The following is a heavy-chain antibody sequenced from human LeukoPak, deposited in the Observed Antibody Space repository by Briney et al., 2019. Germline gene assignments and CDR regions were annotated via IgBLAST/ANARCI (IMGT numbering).Heavy chain of an antibody. CDR2: IYYSGST. J-gene: IGHJ4*02. Sequence: PSETLSLTCAVYGGSFSGYYWSWIRQPPGKGLEWIGSIYYSGSTYYNPSLKSRVTISVDTSKNQFSLKLSSVTAADTAVYYCARRAVAGKDYWGQGTLVTVSS. V-gene: IGHV4-34*01. D-gene: IGHD6-19*01. CDR1: GGSFSGYY. CDR3: ARRAVAGKDY.